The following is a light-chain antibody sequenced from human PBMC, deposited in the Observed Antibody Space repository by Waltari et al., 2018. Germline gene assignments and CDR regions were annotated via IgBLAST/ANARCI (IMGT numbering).Light chain of an antibody. CDR3: QQRSNWPGT. CDR1: QSVRNY. Sequence: DIVLTQSPATLSLSPGERATLSCRASQSVRNYLAWYQQRPGQAPRLLIYAASNRATGIPASVSGSGSETDFTLTISSLEPEDFAVYYCQQRSNWPGTFGQGTKVEIK. CDR2: AAS. V-gene: IGKV3-11*01. J-gene: IGKJ1*01.